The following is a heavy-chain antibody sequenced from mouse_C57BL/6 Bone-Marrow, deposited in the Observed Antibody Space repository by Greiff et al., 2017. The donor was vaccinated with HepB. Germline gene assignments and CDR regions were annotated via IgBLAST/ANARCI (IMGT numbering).Heavy chain of an antibody. J-gene: IGHJ1*03. CDR3: ARSDYYGSSPHWYFDV. V-gene: IGHV1-63*01. Sequence: VQLQQPGAELVRPGTSVKMSCKASGYTFTNYWIGWAKQRPGHGLEWIGDIYPGGGYTNYNEKFKGKATLTADKSSSTAYMQFSSLTSEDSAIYYCARSDYYGSSPHWYFDVWGTGTTVTVSS. CDR2: IYPGGGYT. CDR1: GYTFTNYW. D-gene: IGHD1-1*01.